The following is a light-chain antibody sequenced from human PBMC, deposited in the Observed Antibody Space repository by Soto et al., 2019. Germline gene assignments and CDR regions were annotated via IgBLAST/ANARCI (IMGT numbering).Light chain of an antibody. V-gene: IGLV2-14*03. CDR3: SSYTISKTYV. CDR2: NVY. CDR1: SSDIGAYNY. Sequence: SALTQPASVSGSPGQSITISCTGTSSDIGAYNYVSWHQQHPGKAPKLVIYNVYDRPSGISNRFSGSKSGNTASLTISGLQGEDEADYYCSSYTISKTYVFGTGTKVTVL. J-gene: IGLJ1*01.